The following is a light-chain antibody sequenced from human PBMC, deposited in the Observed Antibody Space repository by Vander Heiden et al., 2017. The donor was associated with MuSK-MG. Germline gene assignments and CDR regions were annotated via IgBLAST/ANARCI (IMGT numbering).Light chain of an antibody. CDR1: QSVSSY. CDR3: QQRSTWPRT. J-gene: IGKJ4*01. V-gene: IGKV3-11*01. Sequence: EIVLTQSPATLSLSPGERATLSCRASQSVSSYLAWYQQKPGQAPRLLIYDASNSATGIPARFRGSGSGTDFTLTISILEPEDLVVYYCQQRSTWPRTFGGGTKVEIK. CDR2: DAS.